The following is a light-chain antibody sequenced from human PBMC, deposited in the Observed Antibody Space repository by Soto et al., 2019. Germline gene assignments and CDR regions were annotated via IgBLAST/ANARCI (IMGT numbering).Light chain of an antibody. Sequence: EIVLTQSPGTLSLSPGERATLSCRASQSVSNNYLAWYQQRPGQAPRLLIYGASSRATGIPDRFSGSGSGTAFTLTISRLEPEDFAVFYCQQYGDSPRTFGQGTRVEIK. CDR3: QQYGDSPRT. CDR2: GAS. J-gene: IGKJ1*01. V-gene: IGKV3-20*01. CDR1: QSVSNNY.